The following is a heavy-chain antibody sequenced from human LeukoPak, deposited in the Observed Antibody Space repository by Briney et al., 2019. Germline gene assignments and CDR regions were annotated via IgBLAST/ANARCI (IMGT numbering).Heavy chain of an antibody. CDR2: IRYDGSNK. CDR3: AKDLIDKNLELRSSDY. J-gene: IGHJ4*02. V-gene: IGHV3-30*02. CDR1: GFTFSSYG. Sequence: SGGSLRLSCAASGFTFSSYGMPWVRQAPGKGLEWVAFIRYDGSNKYYAGSVKGRFTISRDNSKNTLYLQMNSLRAEDTAVYYCAKDLIDKNLELRSSDYWGQGTLVTVSS. D-gene: IGHD1-7*01.